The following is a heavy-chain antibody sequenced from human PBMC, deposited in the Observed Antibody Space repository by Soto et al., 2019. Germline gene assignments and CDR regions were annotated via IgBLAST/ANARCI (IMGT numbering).Heavy chain of an antibody. CDR3: AKGKPTPDGYKPQYYFDY. Sequence: ASVKVSCKASGGTFSSYAISWVRQAPGQGLEWMGGIIPIFGTANYAQKFQGRVKVTADESTGKAYMELSSLRSEDTAVYYCAKGKPTPDGYKPQYYFDYWGQGTLVTVSS. CDR1: GGTFSSYA. CDR2: IIPIFGTA. D-gene: IGHD5-12*01. J-gene: IGHJ4*02. V-gene: IGHV1-69*13.